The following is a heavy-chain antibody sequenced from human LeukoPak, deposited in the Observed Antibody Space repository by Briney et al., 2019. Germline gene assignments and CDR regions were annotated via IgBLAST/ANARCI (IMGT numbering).Heavy chain of an antibody. CDR1: GYTFTSYD. Sequence: ASVKVSCKASGYTFTSYDINWLRQATGQGLEWMGWMNPNSGNTGYAQKFQGRVTMTRNTSISTAFMELSSLRSEDTAVYYCARGQDYYDSSGYYFGYYYYGMDVWGQGTTVTVSS. J-gene: IGHJ6*02. D-gene: IGHD3-22*01. CDR2: MNPNSGNT. CDR3: ARGQDYYDSSGYYFGYYYYGMDV. V-gene: IGHV1-8*01.